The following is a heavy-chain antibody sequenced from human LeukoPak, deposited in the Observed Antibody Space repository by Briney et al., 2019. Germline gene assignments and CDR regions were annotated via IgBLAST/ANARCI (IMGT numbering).Heavy chain of an antibody. CDR1: GGSISSYY. CDR2: ISASGST. V-gene: IGHV4-4*07. CDR3: ARDRLIVVVPAAIFGWFDP. D-gene: IGHD2-2*02. J-gene: IGHJ5*02. Sequence: SETLSLTCTVSGGSISSYYWSWVRQPAGKGLECIGLISASGSTNYNPSLKSRVTISVDTSKNQFSLKLSSVTAADTAVYYCARDRLIVVVPAAIFGWFDPWGQGTLVTVSS.